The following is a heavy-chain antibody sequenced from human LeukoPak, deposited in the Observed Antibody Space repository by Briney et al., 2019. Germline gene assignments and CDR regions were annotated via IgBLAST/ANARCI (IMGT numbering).Heavy chain of an antibody. CDR3: ARVKLERRHDAFDI. CDR2: IYYSGST. J-gene: IGHJ3*02. V-gene: IGHV4-59*01. CDR1: GGSISSYY. D-gene: IGHD1-1*01. Sequence: SETLSLTCTGSGGSISSYYWSWIRQPPGKGLEWIGYIYYSGSTNYNPSLKSRVTISVDTSKNQFSLKLSSVTAADTAVYYCARVKLERRHDAFDIWGQGTMVTVSS.